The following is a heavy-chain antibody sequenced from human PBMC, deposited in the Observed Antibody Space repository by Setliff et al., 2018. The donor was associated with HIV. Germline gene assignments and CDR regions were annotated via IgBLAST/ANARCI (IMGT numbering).Heavy chain of an antibody. CDR2: VSHRGTT. CDR1: GDSISGGYY. Sequence: SETLSLTCAVSGDSISGGYYWAWIRQAPGKGLEWVGSVSHRGTTYYKSSLKSRVTISVDTSKNQFSLKLTTMTAADTAVYYCARDPNTGWYYLDFWGPGALVTVSS. V-gene: IGHV4-38-2*02. D-gene: IGHD6-19*01. J-gene: IGHJ4*02. CDR3: ARDPNTGWYYLDF.